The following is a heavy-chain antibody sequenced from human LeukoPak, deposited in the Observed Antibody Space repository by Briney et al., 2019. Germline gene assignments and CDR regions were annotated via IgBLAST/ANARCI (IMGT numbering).Heavy chain of an antibody. J-gene: IGHJ3*02. Sequence: SETLSLTCTVSGGSISSYYWSWIRQPPGKGLEWIGYIYYSGSTNYNPSLKSRVTISVDTSKNQLSLKLSSVTAADTAVYYCARELAAARAFDIWGQGTMVTVSS. CDR3: ARELAAARAFDI. CDR2: IYYSGST. V-gene: IGHV4-59*01. CDR1: GGSISSYY. D-gene: IGHD6-13*01.